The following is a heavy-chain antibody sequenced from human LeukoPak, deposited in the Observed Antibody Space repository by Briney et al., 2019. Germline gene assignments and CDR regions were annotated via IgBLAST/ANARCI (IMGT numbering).Heavy chain of an antibody. D-gene: IGHD4-17*01. Sequence: PSETLSLTYTASGASISTYYWSWIRQPPGEGLEWIAYIAPSGSAVYNPSLNSRLTVSVDTSKNQFSLKLNSVTAADTAVYYCARHLATTVTRGYSCHPMDVWGKGTTVSVSS. CDR3: ARHLATTVTRGYSCHPMDV. V-gene: IGHV4-4*09. CDR1: GASISTYY. CDR2: IAPSGSA. J-gene: IGHJ6*03.